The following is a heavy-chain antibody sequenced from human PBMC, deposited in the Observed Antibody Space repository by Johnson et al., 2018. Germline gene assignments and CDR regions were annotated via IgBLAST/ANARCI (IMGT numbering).Heavy chain of an antibody. Sequence: VQLVESGGGLVQPGRSLRLSCAASGFTFDDYAMHWVRQAPGKGLEWVSGISWNSGSIGYADSVKGRFTISRDNSKNKLYLQMNSLRAEDTAVYYCAKRTFDYVWGSYPQRFDAVDIWGQGTMVTVSS. J-gene: IGHJ3*02. V-gene: IGHV3-9*01. CDR1: GFTFDDYA. CDR3: AKRTFDYVWGSYPQRFDAVDI. CDR2: ISWNSGSI. D-gene: IGHD3-16*02.